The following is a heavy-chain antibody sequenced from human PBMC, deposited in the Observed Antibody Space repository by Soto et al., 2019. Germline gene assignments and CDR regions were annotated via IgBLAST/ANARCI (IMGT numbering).Heavy chain of an antibody. CDR2: IKQDGSDK. Sequence: GGSLRLSCAASGFTFSSYWMSWVRQAPGKGLEWVANIKQDGSDKYYVDSVKGRFTISRDNAKNSLYLQMNSLRAEDTAVYYCARDPDYGDYGEGYWGQGTLVTVSS. CDR3: ARDPDYGDYGEGY. J-gene: IGHJ4*02. D-gene: IGHD4-17*01. V-gene: IGHV3-7*03. CDR1: GFTFSSYW.